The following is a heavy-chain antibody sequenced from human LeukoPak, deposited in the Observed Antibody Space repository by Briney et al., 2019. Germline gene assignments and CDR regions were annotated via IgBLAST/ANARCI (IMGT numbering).Heavy chain of an antibody. V-gene: IGHV4-61*02. D-gene: IGHD6-19*01. CDR1: GGSISSGSYY. J-gene: IGHJ4*02. CDR2: IYTSGST. CDR3: ARIWDIAVAGTGTPDY. Sequence: SETLSLTCTVSGGSISSGSYYWSWIRQPPGTGLEWIGRIYTSGSTNYNPSLKSRVTISVDTSKNQFSLKLSSVTAADTAVYYCARIWDIAVAGTGTPDYWGQGTLVTVSS.